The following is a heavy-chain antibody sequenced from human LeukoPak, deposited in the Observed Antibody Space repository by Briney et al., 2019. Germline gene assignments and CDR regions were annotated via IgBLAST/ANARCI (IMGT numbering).Heavy chain of an antibody. D-gene: IGHD6-13*01. CDR2: IIPIFGTA. V-gene: IGHV1-69*13. CDR3: AEAGPDAFDI. CDR1: GGTFSSYA. Sequence: WASVKVSCKASGGTFSSYAISWVRQAPGQGLEWMGGIIPIFGTANYAQKFQGRVTITADETTSTAYMELSSLRSEETAVYYCAEAGPDAFDIWGQGTMVTVSS. J-gene: IGHJ3*02.